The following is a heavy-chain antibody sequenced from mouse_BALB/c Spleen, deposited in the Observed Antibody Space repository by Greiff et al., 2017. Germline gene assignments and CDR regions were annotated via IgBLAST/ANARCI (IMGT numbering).Heavy chain of an antibody. J-gene: IGHJ2*01. CDR3: ARSLVPFDY. V-gene: IGHV3-2*02. D-gene: IGHD6-2*01. CDR2: ISYSGST. CDR1: GYSITSDYA. Sequence: EVQLQESGPGLVKLSQSLSLTCTVTGYSITSDYAWNWIRQFPGNKLEWMGYISYSGSTSYNPSLKSRISITRDTSKNQFFLQLNSVTTEDTATYYCARSLVPFDYWGQGTTLTVSS.